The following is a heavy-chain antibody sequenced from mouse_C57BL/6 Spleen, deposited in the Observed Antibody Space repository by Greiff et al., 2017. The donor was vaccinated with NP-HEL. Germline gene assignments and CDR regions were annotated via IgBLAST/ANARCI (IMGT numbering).Heavy chain of an antibody. CDR3: ARSDITTVVAHYYAMDY. V-gene: IGHV14-3*01. CDR1: GFNIKNTY. Sequence: VQLQQSVAELVRPGASVKLSCTASGFNIKNTYMHWVKQRPEQGLEWIGRIDPANGNTKYAPKFQGKATITADTSSNTAYLQLSSLTSEDTAIYYWARSDITTVVAHYYAMDYWGQGTSVTVSS. J-gene: IGHJ4*01. D-gene: IGHD1-1*01. CDR2: IDPANGNT.